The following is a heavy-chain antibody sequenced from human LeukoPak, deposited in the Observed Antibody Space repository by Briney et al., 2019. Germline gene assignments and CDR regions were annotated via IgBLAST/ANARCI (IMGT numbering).Heavy chain of an antibody. J-gene: IGHJ4*02. Sequence: GGSLRLSCAASGFTFSSYWMHWVRQAPGKGLVWVSRINTDGSTISYADSVEGRFTISRDNAKNTLYVQMNSLRAADTAVYYCARQGVGTTSSPRYYFDYWGQGTLVTVSS. CDR1: GFTFSSYW. D-gene: IGHD1-26*01. V-gene: IGHV3-74*01. CDR2: INTDGSTI. CDR3: ARQGVGTTSSPRYYFDY.